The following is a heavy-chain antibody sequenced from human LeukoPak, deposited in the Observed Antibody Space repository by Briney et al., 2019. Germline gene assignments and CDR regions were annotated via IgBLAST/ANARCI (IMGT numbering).Heavy chain of an antibody. CDR3: ATVSEWYQLLSDRAFDI. Sequence: ASVKVSCKVSGYTLTELSMHWVRQAPGKGLEWMGGFDPEDGETIYAQKFQGRVTMTEDTSTDTAYMELSSLRSEDTAVYYCATVSEWYQLLSDRAFDIWGQGTMVTVSS. V-gene: IGHV1-24*01. D-gene: IGHD2-2*01. CDR2: FDPEDGET. J-gene: IGHJ3*02. CDR1: GYTLTELS.